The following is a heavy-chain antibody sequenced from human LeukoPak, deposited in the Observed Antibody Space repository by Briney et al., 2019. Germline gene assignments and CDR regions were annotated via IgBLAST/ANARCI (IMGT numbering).Heavy chain of an antibody. V-gene: IGHV4-4*07. J-gene: IGHJ4*02. CDR3: ARDSSSGWYYFDY. D-gene: IGHD6-19*01. CDR1: GGSISSSY. CDR2: IYTSGST. Sequence: SETLSLTCTVSGGSISSSYRSWIRQPAGKGLEWIGRIYTSGSTNYNPSLKSRVTMSVDTSKNQFSLKLSSVTAADTAVYYCARDSSSGWYYFDYWGQGTLVTVSS.